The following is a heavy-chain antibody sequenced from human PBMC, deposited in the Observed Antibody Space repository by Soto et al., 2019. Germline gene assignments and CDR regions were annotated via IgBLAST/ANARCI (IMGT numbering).Heavy chain of an antibody. Sequence: ASVKVSCKASGYTFTSYYMHWVRQAPGQGLEWMGIINPSGGSTSYAQKFQGRVTMTMNTSTSTAYMELRGLTSEDTAVYFCARSIIFTSWEAFDPWGQGTLVTVSS. CDR2: INPSGGST. CDR1: GYTFTSYY. CDR3: ARSIIFTSWEAFDP. J-gene: IGHJ5*02. D-gene: IGHD1-26*01. V-gene: IGHV1-46*01.